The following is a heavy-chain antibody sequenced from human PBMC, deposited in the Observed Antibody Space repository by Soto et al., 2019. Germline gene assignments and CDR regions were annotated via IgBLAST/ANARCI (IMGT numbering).Heavy chain of an antibody. J-gene: IGHJ4*02. CDR2: INHSGST. CDR1: GGPFSGSY. D-gene: IGHD2-8*02. CDR3: ARYKITGLFDY. Sequence: QVQLQQWGAGLLKPSETLSLTCAVYGGPFSGSYWTWIRQPPGTGLEWIGEINHSGSTNYNPSLKSLVTISVDTSKNQFSLKLTSVTAADTAVYYCARYKITGLFDYWGQGTLVTVSS. V-gene: IGHV4-34*01.